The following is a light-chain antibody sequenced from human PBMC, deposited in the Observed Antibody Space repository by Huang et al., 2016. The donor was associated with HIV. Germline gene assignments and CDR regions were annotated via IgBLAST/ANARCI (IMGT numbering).Light chain of an antibody. Sequence: DIQMTQSPSSLSASVGDRVTIICRASQGISKSLAWYQQKPGKAPKLLLYATSKLESGVPSRFSGSCSVTHYTLTISTLQPEDLATYYCQQYQSVPWTFGQGTKVAI. V-gene: IGKV1-NL1*01. J-gene: IGKJ1*01. CDR1: QGISKS. CDR2: ATS. CDR3: QQYQSVPWT.